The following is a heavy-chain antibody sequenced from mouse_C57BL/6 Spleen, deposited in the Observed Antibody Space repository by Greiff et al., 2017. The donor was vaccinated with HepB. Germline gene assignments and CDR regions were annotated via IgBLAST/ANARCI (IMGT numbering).Heavy chain of an antibody. CDR3: AREGGLRECYFDY. CDR1: GYAFSSYW. V-gene: IGHV1-80*01. CDR2: IYPGDGDT. D-gene: IGHD1-1*01. Sequence: VQGVESGAELVKPGASVKISCKASGYAFSSYWMNWVKQRPGKGLEWIGQIYPGDGDTNYNGKFKGKATLTADKSSSTAYMQLSSLTSEDSAVYVCAREGGLRECYFDYWGQGTTLTVSS. J-gene: IGHJ2*01.